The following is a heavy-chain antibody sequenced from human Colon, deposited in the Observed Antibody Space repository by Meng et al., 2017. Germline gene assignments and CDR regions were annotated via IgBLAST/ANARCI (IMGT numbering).Heavy chain of an antibody. J-gene: IGHJ6*02. D-gene: IGHD3-3*01. Sequence: SETLSLTCAVYGGSFSGYYWSWIRQPPGKGLEWLGEINHSGSTNYNPSLKSRVTISVDTSKNQFSLKLSSVTAADTAVYYCARGRNGYYDFWSGSQHYYYGMDVWGQGTTVTVSS. CDR2: INHSGST. CDR3: ARGRNGYYDFWSGSQHYYYGMDV. CDR1: GGSFSGYY. V-gene: IGHV4-34*01.